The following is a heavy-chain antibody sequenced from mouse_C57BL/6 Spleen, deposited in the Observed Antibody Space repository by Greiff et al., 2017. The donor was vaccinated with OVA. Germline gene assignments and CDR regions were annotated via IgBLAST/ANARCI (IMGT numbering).Heavy chain of an antibody. D-gene: IGHD1-1*01. CDR1: GYTFTSYG. Sequence: VQLQQSGAELARPGASVKLSCKASGYTFTSYGISWVKQRTGQGLEWIGDIYPRSGNTYYNEKFKGKATLTADKSSSTAYMELCSLTSEDSAVYFGARLTVPAYYYAMDYWGQGTSVTVSS. CDR2: IYPRSGNT. CDR3: ARLTVPAYYYAMDY. V-gene: IGHV1-81*01. J-gene: IGHJ4*01.